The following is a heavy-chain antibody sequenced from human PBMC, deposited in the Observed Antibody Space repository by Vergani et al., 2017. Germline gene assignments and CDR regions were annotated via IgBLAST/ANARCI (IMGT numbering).Heavy chain of an antibody. V-gene: IGHV4-61*02. J-gene: IGHJ3*02. CDR2: IYTSGST. CDR3: AREPWTVTIPAFDI. CDR1: GGSISSGGYS. Sequence: QLQLQESGSGLVKPSQTLSLTCAVSGGSISSGGYSWSWIRQPAGKGLEWIGRIYTSGSTNYNPSLKSRVTISVDTSKNQFSLKLSSVTAADTAVYYCAREPWTVTIPAFDIWGQGTMVTVSS. D-gene: IGHD4-17*01.